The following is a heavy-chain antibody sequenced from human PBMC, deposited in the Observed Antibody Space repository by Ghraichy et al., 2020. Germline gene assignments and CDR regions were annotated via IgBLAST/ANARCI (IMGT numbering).Heavy chain of an antibody. Sequence: SETLSLTCAVYVVSLTDHYWTWIRQFPGKGLEWTGKYNHTGDIKYNPSLSGGVSISLDTYNREASLKVSPVRAADAAVYYCVPSTWFGIFPDYWGQGTLVTVSS. CDR1: VVSLTDHY. CDR3: VPSTWFGIFPDY. D-gene: IGHD3-10*01. J-gene: IGHJ4*02. V-gene: IGHV4-34*01. CDR2: YNHTGDI.